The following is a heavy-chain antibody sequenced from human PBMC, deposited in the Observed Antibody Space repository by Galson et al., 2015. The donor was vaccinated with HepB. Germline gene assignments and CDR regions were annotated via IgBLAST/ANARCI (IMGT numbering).Heavy chain of an antibody. V-gene: IGHV3-15*01. J-gene: IGHJ5*02. CDR1: GFPFNNAW. D-gene: IGHD2-8*02. Sequence: SLRLSCAASGFPFNNAWMTWVRQAPGMGLEWVGRIKSKTDGETIDYAAPVKGRFTISRADSKNRLYLHMNSLKPEDTAVYYCTTDVYYSTYWSWLDPWGQGTLVTVSS. CDR3: TTDVYYSTYWSWLDP. CDR2: IKSKTDGETI.